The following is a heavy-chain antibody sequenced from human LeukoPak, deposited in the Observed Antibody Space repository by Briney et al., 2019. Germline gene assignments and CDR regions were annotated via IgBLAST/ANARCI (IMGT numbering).Heavy chain of an antibody. CDR2: IKQDGSEK. D-gene: IGHD3-3*01. CDR1: RFTFSSYW. J-gene: IGHJ4*02. CDR3: ASRGTTNFGVVEDY. Sequence: GGSLRLSCAASRFTFSSYWMSWVRQAPGKGLEWVANIKQDGSEKYYVDSVKGRFTISRDNAKNSVYLQMNSLRAEDTAVYYCASRGTTNFGVVEDYWGQGTLVTVSS. V-gene: IGHV3-7*01.